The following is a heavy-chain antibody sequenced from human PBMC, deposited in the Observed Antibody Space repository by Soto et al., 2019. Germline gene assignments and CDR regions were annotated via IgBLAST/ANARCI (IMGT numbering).Heavy chain of an antibody. J-gene: IGHJ6*02. CDR1: GFSLDDYA. V-gene: IGHV3-9*01. CDR2: ISWNSGDI. Sequence: EVQLVESGGGLVQPGRSLRLSCAASGFSLDDYAFHWVRQAPGGGLGGVSGISWNSGDIGYADTVKGRFTISRDNAKNSLYLQMNSLRVEDTALYYCAKEGYGMDVWGQGTTVTVSS. CDR3: AKEGYGMDV.